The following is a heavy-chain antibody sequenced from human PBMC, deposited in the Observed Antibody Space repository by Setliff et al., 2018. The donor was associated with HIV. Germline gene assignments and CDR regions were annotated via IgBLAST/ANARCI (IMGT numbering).Heavy chain of an antibody. V-gene: IGHV4-61*09. CDR2: IYTTGVT. CDR3: ARKSMVTTEPLRY. CDR1: GASMSSGRFS. D-gene: IGHD4-17*01. J-gene: IGHJ4*02. Sequence: NPSETLSLTCSVSGASMSSGRFSYNWIRQPAGKGLQWIGHIYTTGVTDSNPSLKSRVTISLDTSKNQISLNLTSVTGADTAVYYCARKSMVTTEPLRYWGQGILVTVSS.